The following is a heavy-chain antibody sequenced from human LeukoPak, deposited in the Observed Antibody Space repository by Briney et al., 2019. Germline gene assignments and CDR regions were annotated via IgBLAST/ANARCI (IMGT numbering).Heavy chain of an antibody. CDR1: GGTFSSYA. CDR3: ARGYHSSNFDY. CDR2: IIPILGIA. J-gene: IGHJ4*02. V-gene: IGHV1-69*04. Sequence: SVKVSCKASGGTFSSYAISWVRQAPGQGLEWMGRIIPILGIANYAQKFQGRVTITADKSTSTAYMELSSLRSEDTAVYHCARGYHSSNFDYWGQGTLVTVSS. D-gene: IGHD6-13*01.